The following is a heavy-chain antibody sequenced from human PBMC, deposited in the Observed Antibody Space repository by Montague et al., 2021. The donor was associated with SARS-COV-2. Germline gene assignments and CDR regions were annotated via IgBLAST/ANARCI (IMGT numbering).Heavy chain of an antibody. V-gene: IGHV4-39*07. Sequence: SETLSLTCTVSGGSISSSSYYWGWIRQPPGKGLEWIGSIYYSGSNYYNLSLKSRVTIEVDTSKNQFSLKLSSVTAADTAVYYCARALMLISLGGVIAHWFDPWGQGTLVTVSS. CDR2: IYYSGSN. D-gene: IGHD3-16*02. CDR3: ARALMLISLGGVIAHWFDP. CDR1: GGSISSSSYY. J-gene: IGHJ5*02.